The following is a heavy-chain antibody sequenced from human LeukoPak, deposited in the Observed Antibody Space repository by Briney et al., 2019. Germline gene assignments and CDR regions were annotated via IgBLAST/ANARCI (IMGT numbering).Heavy chain of an antibody. CDR2: ISAYNGNT. CDR1: GYTFTSYG. Sequence: GASVKVSCKASGYTFTSYGISWVRQAPGQGLEWMGWISAYNGNTNYAQKLQGRVTRTTDTSTSTAYMELRSLRSDDTAVYYCARDQATVTIFYYYYYGMDVWGQGTTVTVSS. CDR3: ARDQATVTIFYYYYYGMDV. J-gene: IGHJ6*02. D-gene: IGHD4-11*01. V-gene: IGHV1-18*01.